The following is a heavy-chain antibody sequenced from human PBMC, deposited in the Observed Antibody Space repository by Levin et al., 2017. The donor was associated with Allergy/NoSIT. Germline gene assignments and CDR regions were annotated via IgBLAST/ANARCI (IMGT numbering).Heavy chain of an antibody. V-gene: IGHV3-66*04. J-gene: IGHJ6*02. Sequence: ETLSLTCAASGFTVSSNYMSWVRQAPGKGLEWVSVIYSGGSTYYADSVKGRFTISRDNSKNTLYLQMNSLRAEDTAVYYCARRLCSSTSGYRGYGMDGWGQGTTVTVSS. CDR1: GFTVSSNY. D-gene: IGHD2-2*02. CDR3: ARRLCSSTSGYRGYGMDG. CDR2: IYSGGST.